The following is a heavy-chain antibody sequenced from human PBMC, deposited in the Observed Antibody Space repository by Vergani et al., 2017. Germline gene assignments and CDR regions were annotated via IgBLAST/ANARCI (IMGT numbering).Heavy chain of an antibody. CDR3: ARESVEVWSGPSEFDY. Sequence: QVQLQQWGAGLLKPSETLSLTCAVHGGSFSGYYWSWIRQPPGKGLEWIGEINNSGSTNYNPSLKSRVTMSVVTSKNQFSLKLSSVTAADTAVYYCARESVEVWSGPSEFDYWGQGTLVTVSS. V-gene: IGHV4-34*01. CDR1: GGSFSGYY. D-gene: IGHD3-3*01. J-gene: IGHJ4*02. CDR2: INNSGST.